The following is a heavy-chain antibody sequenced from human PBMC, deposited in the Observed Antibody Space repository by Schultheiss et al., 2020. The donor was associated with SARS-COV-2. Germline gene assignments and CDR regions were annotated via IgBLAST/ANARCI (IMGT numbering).Heavy chain of an antibody. J-gene: IGHJ6*02. D-gene: IGHD5-24*01. V-gene: IGHV4-39*01. CDR1: GGSISSSSYY. CDR3: ARRGEMATTNYYYYGMDV. CDR2: IYYSGST. Sequence: SETLSLTCTVSGGSISSSSYYWSWIRQPPGKGLEWIGSIYYSGSTYYNPSLKSRVTISVDTSKNQFSLKLSSVTAADTAVYYCARRGEMATTNYYYYGMDVWGQGTTVTVSS.